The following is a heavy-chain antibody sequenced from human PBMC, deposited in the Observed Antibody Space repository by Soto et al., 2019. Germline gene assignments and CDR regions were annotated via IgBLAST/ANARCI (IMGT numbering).Heavy chain of an antibody. Sequence: SETLSLTCTVSGGSISSGGYYWSWIRQHPGKGLEWIGYIYYSGSTYYNPSLKSRVTISVDTSKNQFSLKLSSVTAADTAVYYCARGGYYYILTGYCNWFDPWGQGTLVTVSS. CDR2: IYYSGST. D-gene: IGHD3-9*01. V-gene: IGHV4-31*03. CDR1: GGSISSGGYY. J-gene: IGHJ5*02. CDR3: ARGGYYYILTGYCNWFDP.